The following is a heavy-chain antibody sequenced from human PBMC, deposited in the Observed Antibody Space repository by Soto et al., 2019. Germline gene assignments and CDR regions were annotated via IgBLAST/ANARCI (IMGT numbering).Heavy chain of an antibody. Sequence: QVTLKESGPVLVKPTETLTLTCTVSGFSLSNARMGVSWIRQPPGKALEWLAHIFSNDEKSYSTSLKSRLTISKDTSKSQVVLTMTNMDPGDTATYYCARTAYLGYCSSTSCRIIDYWGQGTLVTVSS. D-gene: IGHD2-2*01. CDR2: IFSNDEK. CDR1: GFSLSNARMG. CDR3: ARTAYLGYCSSTSCRIIDY. V-gene: IGHV2-26*01. J-gene: IGHJ4*02.